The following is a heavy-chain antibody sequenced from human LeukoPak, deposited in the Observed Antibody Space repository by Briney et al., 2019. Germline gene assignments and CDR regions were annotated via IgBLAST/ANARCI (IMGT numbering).Heavy chain of an antibody. J-gene: IGHJ4*02. CDR2: IWYDGSNK. Sequence: PGRSLRLSCAASGFTFSSYGMHWVRQAPGKGLEWVAVIWYDGSNKYYADSVKGRFTISRDNSKNTLYLQMNSLRAEDTAVYYCAREFRDYYDSSGYYLDYGGRGTLVTVSS. V-gene: IGHV3-33*01. CDR1: GFTFSSYG. CDR3: AREFRDYYDSSGYYLDY. D-gene: IGHD3-22*01.